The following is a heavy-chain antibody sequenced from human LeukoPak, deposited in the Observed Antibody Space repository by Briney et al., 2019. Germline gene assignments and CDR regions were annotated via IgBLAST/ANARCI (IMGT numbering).Heavy chain of an antibody. CDR1: GFTFSSDD. CDR3: ATMGTTGSY. D-gene: IGHD1-1*01. J-gene: IGHJ4*02. Sequence: GGSLRLSCAASGFTFSSDDINWVRQAPGSGLEWVSAISGSGGSTYYADSVKGRFTISRDNSKNTLYLQMNSLRAEDTAVYFCATMGTTGSYWGQGTLVTVSS. CDR2: ISGSGGST. V-gene: IGHV3-23*01.